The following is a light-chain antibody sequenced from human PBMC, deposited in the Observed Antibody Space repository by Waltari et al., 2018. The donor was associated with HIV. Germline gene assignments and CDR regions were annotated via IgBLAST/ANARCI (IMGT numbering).Light chain of an antibody. Sequence: DIQLTQSPSFLSASVGDRVTITCRASQGISSYLAWYQQKPGKAPKHLFYAASTLQSGVPSRCSGSGSGTEFTLTVSSLQPQDFATYYCQQHNSYPLTFGGGTKVEIK. CDR1: QGISSY. J-gene: IGKJ4*01. CDR2: AAS. CDR3: QQHNSYPLT. V-gene: IGKV1-9*01.